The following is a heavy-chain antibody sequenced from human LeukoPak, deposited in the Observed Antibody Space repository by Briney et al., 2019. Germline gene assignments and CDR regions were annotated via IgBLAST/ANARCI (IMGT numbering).Heavy chain of an antibody. J-gene: IGHJ6*03. CDR2: IFTSGST. V-gene: IGHV4-4*07. CDR3: ARERGGYAAHYYMDV. CDR1: GDSISNYY. Sequence: PSETLSLTCTVSGDSISNYYWSWIRQPAGKGLEWIGRIFTSGSTNYNASLKSRAAISLDKSKNQFSLTLRSVTAADTALYYCARERGGYAAHYYMDVWGKGTTVTVSS. D-gene: IGHD5-12*01.